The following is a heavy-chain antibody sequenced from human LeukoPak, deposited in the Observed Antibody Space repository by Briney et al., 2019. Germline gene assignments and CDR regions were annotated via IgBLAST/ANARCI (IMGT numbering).Heavy chain of an antibody. J-gene: IGHJ4*02. Sequence: SVTVFLKASGGTFSSYAISWVRQAPGQGLEWMGGIIPIFGTANYAQKFQGRVTITADESTSTAYMELSSLRSEDTAVYYCARLSGRVDRDYWGQRDVVPLSS. CDR2: IIPIFGTA. D-gene: IGHD2-15*01. V-gene: IGHV1-69*01. CDR3: ARLSGRVDRDY. CDR1: GGTFSSYA.